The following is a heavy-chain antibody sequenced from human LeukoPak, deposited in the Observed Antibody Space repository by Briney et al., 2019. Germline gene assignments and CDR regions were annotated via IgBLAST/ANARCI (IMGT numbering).Heavy chain of an antibody. CDR2: IYHSGST. J-gene: IGHJ4*02. D-gene: IGHD5/OR15-5a*01. Sequence: SETLSLTCTVSGYSISSGYYWGWIRQPPGKGLEWIGSIYHSGSTYYNPSLKSRVTISVDTSKNQFSLKLSSVTAADTAVYYCASGPLSLFDYWGQGTLVTVSS. CDR3: ASGPLSLFDY. CDR1: GYSISSGYY. V-gene: IGHV4-38-2*02.